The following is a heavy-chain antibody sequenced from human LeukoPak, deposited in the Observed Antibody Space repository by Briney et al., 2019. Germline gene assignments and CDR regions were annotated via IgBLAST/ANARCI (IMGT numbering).Heavy chain of an antibody. CDR2: ISYDGSNK. J-gene: IGHJ4*02. CDR1: GFTLSSYG. D-gene: IGHD4-17*01. Sequence: GGSLRLSCAASGFTLSSYGMHWVRQAPGKGLEWVAVISYDGSNKYYADSVKGRFTISRDNSKNTLYLQMNSLRAEDTAVYYCAKLSLTTVTTTSDYWGQGTLVTVSS. CDR3: AKLSLTTVTTTSDY. V-gene: IGHV3-30*18.